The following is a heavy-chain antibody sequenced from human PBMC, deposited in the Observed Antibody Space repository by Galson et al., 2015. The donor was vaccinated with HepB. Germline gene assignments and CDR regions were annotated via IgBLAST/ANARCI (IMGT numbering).Heavy chain of an antibody. D-gene: IGHD3-22*01. Sequence: SLRLSCAASGFTFKSDWMSWVRQAPGKGLEWVAKINPDGSEKYYVDSVTGRFSISRDSSKNTLYLQMTSLRVEDTAMYYCARVHSRDYYGSVYPYWFFDLWGRGTLVTVAS. J-gene: IGHJ2*01. V-gene: IGHV3-7*03. CDR3: ARVHSRDYYGSVYPYWFFDL. CDR2: INPDGSEK. CDR1: GFTFKSDW.